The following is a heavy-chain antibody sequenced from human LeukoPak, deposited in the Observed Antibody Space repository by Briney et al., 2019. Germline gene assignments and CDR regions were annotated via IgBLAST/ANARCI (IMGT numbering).Heavy chain of an antibody. CDR2: IYYSGST. CDR3: ARVVGYCSGGSCLVYNYYYYGMDV. J-gene: IGHJ6*02. V-gene: IGHV4-30-4*01. Sequence: SQTLSLTCTVSGGSISSGDYYWSWIRQPPGKGLEWIGYIYYSGSTYYNPSLKSRVTISVDTSKNQFSLKLSSVTAADTAVYYCARVVGYCSGGSCLVYNYYYYGMDVWGQGTTVTVSS. D-gene: IGHD2-15*01. CDR1: GGSISSGDYY.